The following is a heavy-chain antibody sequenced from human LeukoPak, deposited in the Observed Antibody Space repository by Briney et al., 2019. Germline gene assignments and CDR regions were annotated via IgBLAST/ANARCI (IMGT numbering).Heavy chain of an antibody. CDR2: INPNSGGT. Sequence: GASVKVSCKASGYTFTGYYMHWVRQAPGQGLEGMGWINPNSGGTNYAQKFQGRVTMTRDTSISTAYMELSRLRSDDTAVYYCARDHYDSSGEYFQHWGQGTLVTVSS. D-gene: IGHD3-22*01. V-gene: IGHV1-2*02. J-gene: IGHJ1*01. CDR1: GYTFTGYY. CDR3: ARDHYDSSGEYFQH.